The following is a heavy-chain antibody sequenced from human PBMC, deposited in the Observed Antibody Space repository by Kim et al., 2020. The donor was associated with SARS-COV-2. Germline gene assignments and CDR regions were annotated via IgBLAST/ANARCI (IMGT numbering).Heavy chain of an antibody. V-gene: IGHV4-4*07. CDR3: ASDRFGTNGYFTY. J-gene: IGHJ4*02. Sequence: NPSLRGRLTMSLDTSKNQFSLRLTSVTAADTAVYYCASDRFGTNGYFTYWGQGLLVTVSS. D-gene: IGHD2-8*01.